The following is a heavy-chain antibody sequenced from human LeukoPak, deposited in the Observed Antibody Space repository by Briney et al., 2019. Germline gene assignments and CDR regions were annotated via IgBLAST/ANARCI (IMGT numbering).Heavy chain of an antibody. V-gene: IGHV1-69*05. J-gene: IGHJ5*02. CDR1: GSTFSSYA. CDR3: AHAHITIFGVVANWFDP. Sequence: GASVKVSCKASGSTFSSYAISWVRQAPGQGLEWMGRIIPIFGTANYAQKFQGRVTITTDESTSTAYMELSSLRSEDTAVYYCAHAHITIFGVVANWFDPWGQGTLVTASS. D-gene: IGHD3-3*01. CDR2: IIPIFGTA.